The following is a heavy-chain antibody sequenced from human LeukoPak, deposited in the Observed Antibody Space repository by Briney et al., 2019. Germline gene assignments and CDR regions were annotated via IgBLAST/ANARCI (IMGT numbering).Heavy chain of an antibody. CDR3: ARDHLLGATGYFDY. CDR2: ISAYNGNT. CDR1: GYTLTSYG. D-gene: IGHD1-26*01. V-gene: IGHV1-18*01. J-gene: IGHJ4*02. Sequence: GASVKVSCKASGYTLTSYGISWVRQAPGQGLEWMGWISAYNGNTNYAQKLQGRVTMTTDTSTSTAYMELRSLRSDDTAVYYCARDHLLGATGYFDYWGQGTLVTVSS.